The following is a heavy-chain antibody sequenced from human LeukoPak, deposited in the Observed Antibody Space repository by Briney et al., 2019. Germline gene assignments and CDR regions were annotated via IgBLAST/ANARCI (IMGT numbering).Heavy chain of an antibody. V-gene: IGHV1-18*01. CDR2: ISAYNGNT. CDR3: AREPLHEDFWSGLHNWFDP. Sequence: ASVKVSCKASGYTFTSYGISWVRRAPGQGLEWMGWISAYNGNTNYAQKLQGRVTMTTDTSTSTAYMELRSLRSDDTAVYYCAREPLHEDFWSGLHNWFDPWGQGTLVTVSS. CDR1: GYTFTSYG. D-gene: IGHD3-3*01. J-gene: IGHJ5*02.